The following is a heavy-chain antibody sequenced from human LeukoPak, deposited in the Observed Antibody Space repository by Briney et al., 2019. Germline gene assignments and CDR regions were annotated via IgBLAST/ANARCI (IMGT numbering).Heavy chain of an antibody. D-gene: IGHD4-11*01. CDR1: GFTFSSSA. J-gene: IGHJ6*02. CDR2: ISFDGSHK. CDR3: VYPLWGRLHDYYGMDV. V-gene: IGHV3-30*04. Sequence: PGRSLRLSCAASGFTFSSSAMHWVRQAPGKGPEWVTGISFDGSHKYYADSVKDRFTISRDNSNKMLYLEMNSLRGEDTAVYYCVYPLWGRLHDYYGMDVWGQGTTVIVSS.